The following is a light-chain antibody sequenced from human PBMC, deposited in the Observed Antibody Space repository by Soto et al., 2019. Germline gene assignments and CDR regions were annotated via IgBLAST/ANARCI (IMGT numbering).Light chain of an antibody. CDR2: EVS. J-gene: IGLJ3*02. V-gene: IGLV2-14*01. Sequence: QSALTQPASVSGSPGQSITISCTGTSSDVGDYDYVSWYQQYAGKAPKMMIYEVSNRPSGVSNRFSGSKSGNTASLTVSGLQAEDEADYYCSSYIGSDTLVFGGGTKLTVL. CDR3: SSYIGSDTLV. CDR1: SSDVGDYDY.